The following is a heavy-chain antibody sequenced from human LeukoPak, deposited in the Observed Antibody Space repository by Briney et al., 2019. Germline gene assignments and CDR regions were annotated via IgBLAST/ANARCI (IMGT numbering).Heavy chain of an antibody. CDR3: AREASSFSDP. J-gene: IGHJ5*02. CDR2: IYTSGST. CDR1: GGSFSGYY. V-gene: IGHV4-4*07. D-gene: IGHD6-6*01. Sequence: SETLSLTCAVYGGSFSGYYWSWIRQPAGKGLEWIGRIYTSGSTNYNPSLKSRVTMSVDTSKNQFSLKLSSVTAADTAVYYCAREASSFSDPWGQGTLVTVSS.